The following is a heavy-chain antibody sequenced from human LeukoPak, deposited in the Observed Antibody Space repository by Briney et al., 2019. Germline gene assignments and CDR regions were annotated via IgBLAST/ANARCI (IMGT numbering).Heavy chain of an antibody. Sequence: ASVKVSCKASGYTFTSYDINWVRQATGQGLEWMGWMNPNSGNTGYAQKFQGRVTMTRNTSISTAYMELSSLRFEDTAVYYCARGRPYSSSWYWFDPWGQGTLVTVSS. D-gene: IGHD6-13*01. V-gene: IGHV1-8*01. CDR1: GYTFTSYD. J-gene: IGHJ5*02. CDR2: MNPNSGNT. CDR3: ARGRPYSSSWYWFDP.